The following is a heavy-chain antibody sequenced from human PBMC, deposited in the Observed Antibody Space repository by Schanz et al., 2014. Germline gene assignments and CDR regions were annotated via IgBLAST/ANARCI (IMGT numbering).Heavy chain of an antibody. CDR3: ARDGVDAAAGGNY. CDR1: GYTFISYG. Sequence: QVQLVQSGAEVKKPGASVKVSCKASGYTFISYGISWVRQAPGQGLEWLGWISGSNGNTNYTQKFQGRVTMTIDPYTSTAYMELSSLRSEDTAVYYCARDGVDAAAGGNYWGQGTLVTVSS. CDR2: ISGSNGNT. D-gene: IGHD6-13*01. J-gene: IGHJ4*02. V-gene: IGHV1-18*01.